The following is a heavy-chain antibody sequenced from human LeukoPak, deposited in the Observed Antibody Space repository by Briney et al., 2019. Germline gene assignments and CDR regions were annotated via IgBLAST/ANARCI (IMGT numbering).Heavy chain of an antibody. D-gene: IGHD6-13*01. V-gene: IGHV3-43*01. J-gene: IGHJ4*02. CDR1: GFTFDDHT. CDR3: AKAALAYSSSWYLFDY. Sequence: GGSLRLSCAASGFTFDDHTMHWVRQAPGKGLDWVSLISWDGGSTYYADSVKGRFTISRDNSKNSLYLQMNSLRTEDTALYYCAKAALAYSSSWYLFDYWGQETLVTVSS. CDR2: ISWDGGST.